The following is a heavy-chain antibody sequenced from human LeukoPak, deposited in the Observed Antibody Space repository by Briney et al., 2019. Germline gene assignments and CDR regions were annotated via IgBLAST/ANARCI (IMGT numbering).Heavy chain of an antibody. V-gene: IGHV1-46*02. CDR1: GYTFKSYG. CDR2: INPRGGST. CDR3: ARVGSAAATADY. J-gene: IGHJ4*02. Sequence: ASVKVSCKASGYTFKSYGIIWVRQAPGQGPEWMGIINPRGGSTDYARKFQGRITMTSDTSTSTVYMELNSLTSDDTAIYFCARVGSAAATADYWGQGTLVTVSS. D-gene: IGHD6-25*01.